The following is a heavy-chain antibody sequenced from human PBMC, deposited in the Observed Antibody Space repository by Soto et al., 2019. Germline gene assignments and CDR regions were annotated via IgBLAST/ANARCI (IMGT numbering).Heavy chain of an antibody. CDR2: IKSKTDGGTT. Sequence: EVQLVESGGGLVKPGGSLRLSCAASGFTFSNAWMSWVRQAPGKGLEWVGRIKSKTDGGTTDYAAPVKGRFTISRDDSKNTLYLQMNRLKTEDTAVYYCPTLPVPSSGSWFDPWGQGTLVTVSS. V-gene: IGHV3-15*01. J-gene: IGHJ5*02. CDR1: GFTFSNAW. CDR3: PTLPVPSSGSWFDP. D-gene: IGHD3-22*01.